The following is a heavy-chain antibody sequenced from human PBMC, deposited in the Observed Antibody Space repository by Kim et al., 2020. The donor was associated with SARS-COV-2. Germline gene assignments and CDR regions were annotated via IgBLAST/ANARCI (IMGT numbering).Heavy chain of an antibody. CDR2: IIPIFGTA. Sequence: SVKVSCKASGGTFSSYAISWVRQAPGQGLEWMGGIIPIFGTANYAQKFQGRVTITADESTSTAYMELSSLRSEDTAVYYCARDLPYYYDSSGYPDAFDIWGQGTMVTVSS. D-gene: IGHD3-22*01. CDR1: GGTFSSYA. J-gene: IGHJ3*02. CDR3: ARDLPYYYDSSGYPDAFDI. V-gene: IGHV1-69*13.